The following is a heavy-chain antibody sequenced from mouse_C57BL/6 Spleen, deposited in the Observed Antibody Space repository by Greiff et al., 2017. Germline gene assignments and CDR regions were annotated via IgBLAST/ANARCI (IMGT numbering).Heavy chain of an antibody. CDR2: IDPETGGT. V-gene: IGHV1-15*01. CDR1: GYTFTDYE. J-gene: IGHJ1*03. Sequence: VKLMESGAELVRPGASVTLSCKASGYTFTDYEMHWVKQTPVPGLEWIGAIDPETGGTAYNQKFKGKAILTADKSSSTAYMELRSLTSEDSAVYYCTRWAVVARYFDVWGTGTTVTVSS. D-gene: IGHD1-1*01. CDR3: TRWAVVARYFDV.